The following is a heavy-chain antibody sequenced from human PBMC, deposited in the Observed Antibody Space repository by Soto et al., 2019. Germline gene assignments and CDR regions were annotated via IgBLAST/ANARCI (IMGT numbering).Heavy chain of an antibody. CDR2: IYYSGDT. V-gene: IGHV4-59*12. Sequence: SETLSLTCTVSGGSISNYYWSLIRQTPGKGLEWIGYIYYSGDTNYNPSLKSRVIISVDTSKNQFSLKLSSVTASDTAVYYCAYNPCGGGTCHSAFDVWGQGTMVTVSS. CDR1: GGSISNYY. D-gene: IGHD2-15*01. J-gene: IGHJ3*01. CDR3: AYNPCGGGTCHSAFDV.